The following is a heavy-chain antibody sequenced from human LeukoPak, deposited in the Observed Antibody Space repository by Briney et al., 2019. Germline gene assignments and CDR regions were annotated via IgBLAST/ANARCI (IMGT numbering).Heavy chain of an antibody. J-gene: IGHJ4*02. D-gene: IGHD3-10*01. CDR3: LIVTRYYGSGSPYYFDY. Sequence: GSSVKVSCKASGYTSTSYYIKQLRRAPGPALEWTGGIIPIFATANYAQKFQRTVTITPYESTIQDYMELNTLRSDDTSDYYGLIVTRYYGSGSPYYFDYWGQGTLVTVS. CDR1: GYTSTSYY. CDR2: IIPIFATA. V-gene: IGHV1-69*13.